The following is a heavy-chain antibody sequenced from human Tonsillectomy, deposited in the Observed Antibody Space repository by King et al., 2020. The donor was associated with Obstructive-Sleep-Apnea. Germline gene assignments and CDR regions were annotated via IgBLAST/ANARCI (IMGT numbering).Heavy chain of an antibody. CDR2: IXPSGGST. J-gene: IGHJ4*02. D-gene: IGHD3-16*01. CDR1: GYTFTTYY. CDR3: AGARGGSYYDY. Sequence: VQLVESGAEVKKPGASVKVSCKASGYTFTTYYXHWVRQAPGQGLEWMGLIXPSGGSTSYAQKFQGRVTMTRDTSTSTVYMELSSLRSEDTAVYYWAGARGGSYYDYWGQGTLVTVSS. V-gene: IGHV1-46*01.